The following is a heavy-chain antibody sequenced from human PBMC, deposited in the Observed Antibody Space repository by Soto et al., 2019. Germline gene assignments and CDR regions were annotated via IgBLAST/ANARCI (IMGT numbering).Heavy chain of an antibody. J-gene: IGHJ4*02. V-gene: IGHV4-4*02. CDR3: ARSDGRY. CDR1: GDSISSSKW. CDR2: INHSGST. Sequence: PSETLSLTCAVSGDSISSSKWWSWVRQPPGKGLEWIGEINHSGSTNYNPSLKSRVIISVDKSKNQFSLKLSSVSDADTAVYYCARSDGRYWGQGALVTVSS.